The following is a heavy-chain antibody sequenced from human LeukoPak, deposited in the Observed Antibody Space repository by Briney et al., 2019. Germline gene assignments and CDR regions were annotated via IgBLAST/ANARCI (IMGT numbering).Heavy chain of an antibody. CDR3: ARERSENHFDY. CDR2: IYYSGST. CDR1: GGSVSSGSYY. D-gene: IGHD1-14*01. V-gene: IGHV4-61*01. Sequence: PSETLSLTCTVSGGSVSSGSYYWSWIRQPPGKGLEWIGYIYYSGSTNYNPSLKSRVTISVDTSKNQFSLRLSSVTAADTAVYYCARERSENHFDYWGQGTLVTVSS. J-gene: IGHJ4*02.